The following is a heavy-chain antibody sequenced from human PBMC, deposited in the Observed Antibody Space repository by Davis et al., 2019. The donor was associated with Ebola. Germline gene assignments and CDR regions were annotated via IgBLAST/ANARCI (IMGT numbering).Heavy chain of an antibody. Sequence: GGSLRLSCAASGFTFSSYAMHWVRQAPGKGLEWVAVISYDGSNKYYADSVKGRFTISRDTSTVYLQMNYLRVEDTAVYYCARIEAYGAGNYFHYWGQGTLVTISS. CDR3: ARIEAYGAGNYFHY. CDR1: GFTFSSYA. CDR2: ISYDGSNK. D-gene: IGHD3-10*01. J-gene: IGHJ4*02. V-gene: IGHV3-30*04.